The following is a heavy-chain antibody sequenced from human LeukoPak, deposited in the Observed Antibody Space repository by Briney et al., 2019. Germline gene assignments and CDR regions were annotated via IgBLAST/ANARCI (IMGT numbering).Heavy chain of an antibody. CDR2: IWCDGSNI. D-gene: IGHD3-3*01. Sequence: GGSLRLSCAASGFTFSDYGMPWVRQAPGKGLEWVAVIWCDGSNINYADSVRGRFTISRDNSKNTLYLQMNSLRAEDTAIYYCARVPYDFWSGYYFDYWGQGTLVTVSS. CDR1: GFTFSDYG. V-gene: IGHV3-33*01. J-gene: IGHJ4*02. CDR3: ARVPYDFWSGYYFDY.